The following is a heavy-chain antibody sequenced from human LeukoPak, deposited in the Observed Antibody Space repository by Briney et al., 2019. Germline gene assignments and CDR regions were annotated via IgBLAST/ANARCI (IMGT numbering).Heavy chain of an antibody. CDR1: GYTFTSYG. Sequence: ASVKVSCKASGYTFTSYGISWVRQAPGQGLEWMGWISAYNGNTNYAQKLQGRVTMTTDTSTSTAYMELRSLRSDDTAVYYCARDSRRYDFWSGYYQSLGQYHYYMDVWGKGTTVTVSS. D-gene: IGHD3-3*01. CDR3: ARDSRRYDFWSGYYQSLGQYHYYMDV. J-gene: IGHJ6*03. V-gene: IGHV1-18*01. CDR2: ISAYNGNT.